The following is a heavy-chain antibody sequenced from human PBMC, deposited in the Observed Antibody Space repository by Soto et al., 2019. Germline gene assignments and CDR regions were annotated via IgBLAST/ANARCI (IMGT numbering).Heavy chain of an antibody. D-gene: IGHD5-12*01. V-gene: IGHV3-53*01. CDR2: MYSGGDT. Sequence: GGSLRLSCAASGLTVSSNYMSWVRQAPGKGLELVSIMYSGGDTYYADSVKGRFTISRDNSKNNLYLQMNSLRAEDTAVYYCARDGYNPYWFATWGQGTLVTVSS. J-gene: IGHJ5*02. CDR1: GLTVSSNY. CDR3: ARDGYNPYWFAT.